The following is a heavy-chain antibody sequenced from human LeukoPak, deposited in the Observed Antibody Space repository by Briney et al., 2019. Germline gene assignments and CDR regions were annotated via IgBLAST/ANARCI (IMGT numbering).Heavy chain of an antibody. Sequence: GGSLRLSCAASGFTFSGYEMNWVRQAPGKGLEWVSYISSSGSSIYYADSVKGRFTISRDNAKNSLYLQMNSLRAEDTAVYYCAKGIVRFLDNAFDIWGQGTMVTVSS. CDR1: GFTFSGYE. V-gene: IGHV3-48*03. CDR2: ISSSGSSI. J-gene: IGHJ3*02. CDR3: AKGIVRFLDNAFDI. D-gene: IGHD3-3*01.